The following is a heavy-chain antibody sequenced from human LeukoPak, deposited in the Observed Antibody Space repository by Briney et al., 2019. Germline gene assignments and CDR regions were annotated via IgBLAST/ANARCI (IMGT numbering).Heavy chain of an antibody. CDR1: GYIFTSNW. D-gene: IGHD7-27*01. Sequence: GESLKISCKGSGYIFTSNWIGWVRQMPGKGLEWMAIIYPGDSDTRYSPSFQGQVTVSADKSISTAYLQWSSLQASDTAMYYCARLPGAGALDAFDIWGQGTMVTVSS. CDR2: IYPGDSDT. J-gene: IGHJ3*02. V-gene: IGHV5-51*01. CDR3: ARLPGAGALDAFDI.